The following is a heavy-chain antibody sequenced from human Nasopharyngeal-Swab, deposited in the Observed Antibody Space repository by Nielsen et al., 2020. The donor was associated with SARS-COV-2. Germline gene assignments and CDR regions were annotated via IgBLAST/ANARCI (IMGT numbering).Heavy chain of an antibody. V-gene: IGHV3-9*01. CDR3: AKDYSPTGYSAFDI. Sequence: GGSLRLSCAASGFTFSSYSMNWVRQAPGKGLEWVSGISWNSGSIGYADSVKGRFTISRDNAKNSLYLQMNSLRAEGTALYYCAKDYSPTGYSAFDIWGQGTMVTVSS. CDR1: GFTFSSYS. CDR2: ISWNSGSI. J-gene: IGHJ3*02. D-gene: IGHD6-13*01.